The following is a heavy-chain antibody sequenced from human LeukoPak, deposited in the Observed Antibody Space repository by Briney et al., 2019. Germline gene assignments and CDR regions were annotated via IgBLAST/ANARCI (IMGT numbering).Heavy chain of an antibody. CDR1: GGSFSGYY. J-gene: IGHJ5*02. D-gene: IGHD2-2*02. CDR2: IYYSGST. CDR3: ARRTHIVVVPAAILSWFDP. Sequence: SETLSLTCAVYGGSFSGYYWSWIRQPPGKGLEWIGSIYYSGSTYYNPSLKSRVTISVDTSKNQFSLKLSSVTAADTAVYYCARRTHIVVVPAAILSWFDPWGQGTLVTVSS. V-gene: IGHV4-34*01.